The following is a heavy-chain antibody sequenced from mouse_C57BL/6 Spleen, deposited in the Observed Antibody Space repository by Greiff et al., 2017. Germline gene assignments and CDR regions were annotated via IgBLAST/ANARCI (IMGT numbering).Heavy chain of an antibody. CDR2: IDPSDSYT. CDR1: GYTFTSYW. CDR3: AIWITTVVATPLDY. Sequence: QVQLQQSGAELVMPGASVKLSCKASGYTFTSYWMHWVKQRPGQGLEWIGEIDPSDSYTNYNQKFKGKSTLTVDKSSSTAYMQLSSLTSEDSAVYYCAIWITTVVATPLDYWGQGTTLTVSS. D-gene: IGHD1-1*01. V-gene: IGHV1-69*01. J-gene: IGHJ2*01.